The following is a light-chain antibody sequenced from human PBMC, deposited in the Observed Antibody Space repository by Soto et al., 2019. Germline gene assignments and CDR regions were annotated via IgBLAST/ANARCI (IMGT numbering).Light chain of an antibody. CDR1: QSISSY. V-gene: IGKV1-39*01. Sequence: DIQMTQSPSSLSASVGDRVTITCRASQSISSYLNWYQQKPGKAPKLLIYAASSLQSGVPSRFSGSGSGTYFTLTIRSLQPEDFATYYCQQSYSTPRTFGQGTKVDIK. CDR2: AAS. CDR3: QQSYSTPRT. J-gene: IGKJ1*01.